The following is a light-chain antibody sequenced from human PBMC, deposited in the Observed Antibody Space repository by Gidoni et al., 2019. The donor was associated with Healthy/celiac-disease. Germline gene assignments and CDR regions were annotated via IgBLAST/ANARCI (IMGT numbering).Light chain of an antibody. CDR2: GAS. Sequence: EIVLTQSPGTLSLSPGERATLSCRASQSVSSSYLAWYQQKPGQAPRLLIYGASSRATGIPDRLSGSGSGTDFTLTISRLEPEDFAVYYCQQYGSWITFGQGTRLEIK. CDR1: QSVSSSY. CDR3: QQYGSWIT. V-gene: IGKV3-20*01. J-gene: IGKJ5*01.